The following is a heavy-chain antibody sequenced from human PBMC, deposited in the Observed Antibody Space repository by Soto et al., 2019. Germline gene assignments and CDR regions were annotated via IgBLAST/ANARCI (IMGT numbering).Heavy chain of an antibody. Sequence: GGSLRLSCGASGFTFRSYWMSWVRQAPGKGLEWVANINQGGSEKYYVDSVKGRFTISRDNAENSVYLQMNTLRAEDTAVYYCARDHIVATIVFEYWGLGTLVTVSS. D-gene: IGHD5-12*01. V-gene: IGHV3-7*01. CDR3: ARDHIVATIVFEY. CDR2: INQGGSEK. J-gene: IGHJ4*02. CDR1: GFTFRSYW.